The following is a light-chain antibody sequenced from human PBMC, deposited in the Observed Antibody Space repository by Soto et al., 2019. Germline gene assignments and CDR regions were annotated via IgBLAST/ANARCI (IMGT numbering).Light chain of an antibody. CDR2: KAS. CDR3: HQYNRLWT. J-gene: IGKJ1*01. Sequence: DIQMTQSPSTLSASVGDRVTITCRASQSISSWLAWYQQKPGKAPKLLIYKASSVESGFPSRFSDGGSGTDFTITISNLQDYVFATYYCHQYNRLWTFGRGTKVEVK. V-gene: IGKV1-5*03. CDR1: QSISSW.